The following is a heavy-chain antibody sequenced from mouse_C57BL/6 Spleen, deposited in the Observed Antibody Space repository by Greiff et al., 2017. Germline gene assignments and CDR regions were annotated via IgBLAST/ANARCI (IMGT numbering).Heavy chain of an antibody. Sequence: VQLKESGPELVKPGASVKMSCKASGYTFTDYNMHWVKQSHGKSLEWIGYINPNNGGTSYNQKFKGKATLTVNKSSSTAYMELRSLTSEDSAVYYCAEGGNFYAMDYWGQGTSVTVSS. J-gene: IGHJ4*01. CDR3: AEGGNFYAMDY. V-gene: IGHV1-22*01. CDR2: INPNNGGT. CDR1: GYTFTDYN. D-gene: IGHD2-1*01.